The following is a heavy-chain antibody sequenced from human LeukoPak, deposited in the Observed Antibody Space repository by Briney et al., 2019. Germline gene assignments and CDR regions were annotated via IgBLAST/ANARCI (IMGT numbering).Heavy chain of an antibody. CDR1: GFTFSSYS. Sequence: GGSLRLSCAASGFTFSSYSMNWVRQAPGKGLEWVSSISSSSSYIYYADSVKGRFTISRDNAKNSLYLQMNSLRAEDTAVYFCARGIYTSSPRNPKNFFDYWGQGTLVTVS. CDR3: ARGIYTSSPRNPKNFFDY. D-gene: IGHD2-2*02. J-gene: IGHJ4*02. V-gene: IGHV3-21*01. CDR2: ISSSSSYI.